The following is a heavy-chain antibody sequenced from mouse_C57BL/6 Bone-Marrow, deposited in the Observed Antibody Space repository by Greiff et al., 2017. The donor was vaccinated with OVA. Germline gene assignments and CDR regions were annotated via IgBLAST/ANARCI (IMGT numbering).Heavy chain of an antibody. J-gene: IGHJ2*01. V-gene: IGHV1-54*01. CDR1: GYAFTNYL. CDR2: INPGSGGT. CDR3: ARSKIYDGYDYFDY. D-gene: IGHD2-3*01. Sequence: LQESGAELVRPGTSVKVSCKASGYAFTNYLIEWVKQRPGQGLEWIGVINPGSGGTNYNEKFKGKATMTADKSSSTAYMQLSSLTSEDSAVYFCARSKIYDGYDYFDYWGQGTTLTVSS.